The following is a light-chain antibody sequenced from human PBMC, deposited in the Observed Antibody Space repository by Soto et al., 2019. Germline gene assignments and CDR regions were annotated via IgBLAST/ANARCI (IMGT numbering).Light chain of an antibody. Sequence: EIVLTQSPGTLSLSPGERATLSCRASQSVSSNYLAWYQQKPGQAPRLLIYGASSRATGIPDRFSGSGSGTDFTLTISRLEPEDFXVYXXXXYXGSPRVTFGGGTKVEIK. V-gene: IGKV3-20*01. CDR1: QSVSSNY. CDR3: XXYXGSPRVT. CDR2: GAS. J-gene: IGKJ4*01.